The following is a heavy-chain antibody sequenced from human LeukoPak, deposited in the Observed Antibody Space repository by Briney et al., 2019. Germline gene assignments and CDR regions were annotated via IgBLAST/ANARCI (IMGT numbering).Heavy chain of an antibody. CDR2: INPSTGTK. Sequence: ASVKVSCKASGYSFTTYFVHWVRQAPGQGLEWMGVINPSTGTKTYAQEFQGRVTMTRDTSTSTVYMELSSLISEDTAVYYRARLGYGEAFDIWGPGTMVTVSS. J-gene: IGHJ3*02. V-gene: IGHV1-46*01. CDR1: GYSFTTYF. CDR3: ARLGYGEAFDI. D-gene: IGHD5-18*01.